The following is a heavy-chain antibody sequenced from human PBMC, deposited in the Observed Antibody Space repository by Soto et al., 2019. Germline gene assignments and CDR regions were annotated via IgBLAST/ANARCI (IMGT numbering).Heavy chain of an antibody. V-gene: IGHV1-2*04. CDR1: GYTFTGYY. J-gene: IGHJ4*02. CDR3: ARVSDTAMYYFDY. CDR2: INPNSGGT. Sequence: ASVKVSCKASGYTFTGYYMHWVRQAPGQGLEWMGWINPNSGGTNYAQKFQGWVTMTRDTSISTAYMELSRLRSDDTAVYYCARVSDTAMYYFDYWRQGTLVTVSS. D-gene: IGHD5-18*01.